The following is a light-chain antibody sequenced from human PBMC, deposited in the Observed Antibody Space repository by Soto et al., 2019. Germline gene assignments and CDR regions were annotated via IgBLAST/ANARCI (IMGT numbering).Light chain of an antibody. CDR1: SSDVGGYNY. Sequence: QCVLTQPASVSGSPGESISISCTGTSSDVGGYNYVSWYQQHPGKAPKLMIYDVNNRPSGVSDRFSGSKSGNTASLTISGLQAEDEADYYCSSYTSSSTLVFGTGTKVTVL. CDR3: SSYTSSSTLV. J-gene: IGLJ1*01. V-gene: IGLV2-14*01. CDR2: DVN.